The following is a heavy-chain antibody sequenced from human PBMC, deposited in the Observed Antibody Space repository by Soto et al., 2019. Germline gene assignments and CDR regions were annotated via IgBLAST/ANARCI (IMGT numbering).Heavy chain of an antibody. CDR2: IYYSGTT. J-gene: IGHJ4*02. CDR1: GGSITSGGSY. V-gene: IGHV4-31*03. Sequence: QVQLQESGPGLVKPSQTLSLTCTVSGGSITSGGSYWTWIRQPPGKGLEWIGYIYYSGTTYYNPSLKSRVTISIDTSNNQFSLKLSSVTAADTAVYYCARDLTGYSYFDYWGQGTLVTVSS. CDR3: ARDLTGYSYFDY. D-gene: IGHD3-9*01.